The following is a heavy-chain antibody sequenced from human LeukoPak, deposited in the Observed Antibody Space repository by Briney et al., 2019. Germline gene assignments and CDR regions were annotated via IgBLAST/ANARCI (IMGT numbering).Heavy chain of an antibody. CDR2: LSSSGGSA. CDR1: GFTFSSYA. CDR3: ASRYYGLFEY. J-gene: IGHJ4*02. D-gene: IGHD3-10*01. Sequence: GRSLRLSCAASGFTFSSYAMTWVRQAPGKGLEWVSVLSSSGGSAYYADSVKGRFTISRDNSKNTLYLQMNSLRAEDTAVYYCASRYYGLFEYWGQGTLVTVTS. V-gene: IGHV3-23*01.